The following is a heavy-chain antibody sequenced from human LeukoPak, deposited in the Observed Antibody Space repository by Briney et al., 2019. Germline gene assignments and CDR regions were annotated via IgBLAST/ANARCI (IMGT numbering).Heavy chain of an antibody. J-gene: IGHJ4*02. CDR3: ARGGLFAYYFDY. CDR2: IKGDEMTT. D-gene: IGHD3-10*02. V-gene: IGHV3-74*01. CDR1: GFTVSSNY. Sequence: GGSLRLSCAASGFTVSSNYMSWVRQAPGKGLEWVSRIKGDEMTTNYADSVEGRFTISRDNAKNTVYLGINSLRAEDTAVYYCARGGLFAYYFDYWGQGTLVTVSS.